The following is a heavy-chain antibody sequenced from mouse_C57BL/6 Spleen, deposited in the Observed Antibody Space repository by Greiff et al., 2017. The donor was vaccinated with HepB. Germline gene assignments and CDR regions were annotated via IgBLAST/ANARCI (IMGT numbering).Heavy chain of an antibody. CDR1: GYAFSSSW. J-gene: IGHJ4*01. CDR3: ARRGYDYAYAMDY. Sequence: QVQLQQSGPELVKPGASVKISCKASGYAFSSSWMNWVKQRPGKGLEWIGRIYPGDGDTNYNGKFKGKATLTAEKSSSTAYMQLSSLTSEDSAVYFCARRGYDYAYAMDYWGQGTSVTVSS. CDR2: IYPGDGDT. V-gene: IGHV1-82*01. D-gene: IGHD2-4*01.